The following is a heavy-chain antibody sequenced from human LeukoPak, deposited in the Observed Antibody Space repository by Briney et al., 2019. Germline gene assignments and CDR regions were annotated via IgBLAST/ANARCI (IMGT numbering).Heavy chain of an antibody. CDR3: ARSYYYDSSGYYY. CDR1: GGSISSNNW. D-gene: IGHD3-22*01. J-gene: IGHJ4*02. CDR2: INHSGST. Sequence: PSGTLSLTCAVSGGSISSNNWWGWVRQPPGKGLEWIGEINHSGSTNYNPSLKSRVTISVDTSKNQFSLKLSSVTAADTAVYYCARSYYYDSSGYYYWGQGTLVTVSS. V-gene: IGHV4-4*02.